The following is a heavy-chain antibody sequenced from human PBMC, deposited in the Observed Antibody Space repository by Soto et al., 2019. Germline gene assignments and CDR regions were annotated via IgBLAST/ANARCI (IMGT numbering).Heavy chain of an antibody. V-gene: IGHV4-31*03. CDR2: IYYSGST. CDR1: GGSISSGGYY. J-gene: IGHJ4*02. D-gene: IGHD3-22*01. Sequence: SETLSLTCTVSGGSISSGGYYWSWMRQHPGKGLVWIGYIYYSGSTYDNPSLKSRVTISVDTSKNQFSLKLSSVTAADTAVYYCARLGGRGVYYYDSSGSPPYFDYWGQGTLVTVSS. CDR3: ARLGGRGVYYYDSSGSPPYFDY.